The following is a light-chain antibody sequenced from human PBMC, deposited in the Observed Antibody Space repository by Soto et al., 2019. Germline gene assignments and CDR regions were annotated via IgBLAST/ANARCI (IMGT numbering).Light chain of an antibody. CDR1: QSVSSN. CDR2: GAS. CDR3: QQYNKWPPT. J-gene: IGKJ1*01. V-gene: IGKV3-15*01. Sequence: EIVMTQSPATLSVSPGERATPSCRASQSVSSNLAWFQQKPGQAPRLLIYGASTRDTGIPARFSGSGSGTEFTLTISSLQSEDFAVYHCQQYNKWPPTFGQGTKVDIK.